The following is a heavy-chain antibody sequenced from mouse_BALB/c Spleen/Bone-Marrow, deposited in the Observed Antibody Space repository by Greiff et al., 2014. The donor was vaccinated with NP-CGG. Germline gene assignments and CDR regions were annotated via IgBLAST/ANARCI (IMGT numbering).Heavy chain of an antibody. CDR1: GFNIKDTY. CDR2: IDPVNGDT. Sequence: EVKLQESGAELVKPGASVKLSCTASGFNIKDTYIHWVKQRPEQGLEWIGRIDPVNGDTKYDPSFQGKATITADTSSNTAYLQLSSLTSEDTAVYYCATAAVYAMDYWGQGTSVTVSS. J-gene: IGHJ4*01. V-gene: IGHV14-3*02. CDR3: ATAAVYAMDY.